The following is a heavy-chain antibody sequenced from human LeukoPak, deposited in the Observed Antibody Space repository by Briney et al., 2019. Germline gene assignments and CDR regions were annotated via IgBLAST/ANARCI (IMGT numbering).Heavy chain of an antibody. J-gene: IGHJ4*02. CDR3: ARRVLNYFDSSGYYYFDY. Sequence: ASVKVSCKASGYTFTSYYMHWVRQAPGQGLEWMGIINPSGGSASYAQKFQGRVTMTRDTSTSTVYMELSSLRSEDTAVYYCARRVLNYFDSSGYYYFDYWGQGTLVTVSS. CDR1: GYTFTSYY. D-gene: IGHD3-22*01. V-gene: IGHV1-46*01. CDR2: INPSGGSA.